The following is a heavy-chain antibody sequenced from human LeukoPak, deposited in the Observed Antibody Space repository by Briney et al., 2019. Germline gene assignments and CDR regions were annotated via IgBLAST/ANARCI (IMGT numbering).Heavy chain of an antibody. V-gene: IGHV1-69*13. J-gene: IGHJ4*02. Sequence: ASVKVSCKASGGTFSSYAISWVRQAPGQGLEWMGGIIPIFGTANYAQKFQGRVTITADESTSTAYMELSSLRSEDTAVYYCARGSGSLVHFDYWGQGTLVTISS. CDR1: GGTFSSYA. CDR3: ARGSGSLVHFDY. D-gene: IGHD3-10*01. CDR2: IIPIFGTA.